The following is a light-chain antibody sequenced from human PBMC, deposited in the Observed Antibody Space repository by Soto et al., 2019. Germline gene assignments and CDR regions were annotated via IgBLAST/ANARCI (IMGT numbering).Light chain of an antibody. CDR3: LKYNSAPTT. J-gene: IGKJ2*01. Sequence: DVQMTQSPSSLSASVGDRVTITCRASRDISSSLAWYQQKPGKVPKLLIYAASTLHAGVQSRFSGSGSATFFTLTINSLKPEEVATSYCLKYNSAPTTFGRVTRLEIK. V-gene: IGKV1-27*01. CDR1: RDISSS. CDR2: AAS.